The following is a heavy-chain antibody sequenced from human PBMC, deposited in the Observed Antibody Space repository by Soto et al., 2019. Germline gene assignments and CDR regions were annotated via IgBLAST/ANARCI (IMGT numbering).Heavy chain of an antibody. CDR3: ARDMSGWLVRGWFDP. Sequence: AXGTLSLTSAVYGGCVSGYYWSWIRQPPGKGLEWIGEINHSGSTNYNPSLKSRVTISVDTSKNQFSLRLSSVTAADTAVYYCARDMSGWLVRGWFDPWGQGTLVTVSS. J-gene: IGHJ5*02. CDR1: GGCVSGYY. D-gene: IGHD6-19*01. CDR2: INHSGST. V-gene: IGHV4-34*01.